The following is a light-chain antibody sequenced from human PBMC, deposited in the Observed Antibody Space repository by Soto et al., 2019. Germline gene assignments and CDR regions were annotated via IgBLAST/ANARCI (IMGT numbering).Light chain of an antibody. CDR3: QHYDHLPIT. V-gene: IGKV1-33*01. CDR1: QDITNY. Sequence: DIQMTQSASSLSASVGDRVTITWQASQDITNYLNWYQQKKGRAPRILLYDASSLETGVPSRFSGSGYGTDFNLTISSLQPEDVATYYCQHYDHLPITFGQGTRLEIK. J-gene: IGKJ5*01. CDR2: DAS.